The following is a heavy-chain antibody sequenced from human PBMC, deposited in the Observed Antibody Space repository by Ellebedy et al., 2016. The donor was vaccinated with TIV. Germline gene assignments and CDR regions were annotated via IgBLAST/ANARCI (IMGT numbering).Heavy chain of an antibody. V-gene: IGHV3-23*01. J-gene: IGHJ3*01. CDR2: IRDRGDST. D-gene: IGHD1-1*01. Sequence: PGGSLRLSCAASGFTFSKYAMSWVRQGPGKGLEWLSIIRDRGDSTNYADSVRGRFTISRDNSKNTLYLQMNSLRAEDTAVYFCAKSKTTKSRDAFDVWGQGTVVTVSS. CDR3: AKSKTTKSRDAFDV. CDR1: GFTFSKYA.